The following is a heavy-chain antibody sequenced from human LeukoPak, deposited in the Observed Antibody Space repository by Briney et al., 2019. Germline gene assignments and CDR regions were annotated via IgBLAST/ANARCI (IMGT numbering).Heavy chain of an antibody. V-gene: IGHV3-74*01. D-gene: IGHD3-22*01. CDR1: GFTFSSYW. J-gene: IGHJ6*03. Sequence: PGGSLRLSCAASGFTFSSYWMHWVRQAPGKGLVWVSRINSDGSSTSYSDSVKGRFTISRDNAKNTLYLQMNSLRAEDTAVYYCARDQVYYYDSSGLSYYYYYYMDVWGKGTTVTVSS. CDR2: INSDGSST. CDR3: ARDQVYYYDSSGLSYYYYYYMDV.